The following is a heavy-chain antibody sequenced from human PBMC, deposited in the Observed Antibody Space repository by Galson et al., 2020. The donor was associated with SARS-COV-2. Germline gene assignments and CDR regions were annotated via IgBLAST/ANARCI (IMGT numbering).Heavy chain of an antibody. J-gene: IGHJ3*02. CDR3: AKDTKLGSYRSGWFDAFVS. CDR2: ISWDSGST. Sequence: GGSLRLSCAASGFTFDDYTMHWVSQDPGKSLEWGSLISWDSGSTYYADSVKGRFTISRDNSKNSLYLQMNSLRTEDTALYYCAKDTKLGSYRSGWFDAFVSWGQGTMVTVSS. CDR1: GFTFDDYT. D-gene: IGHD6-19*01. V-gene: IGHV3-43*01.